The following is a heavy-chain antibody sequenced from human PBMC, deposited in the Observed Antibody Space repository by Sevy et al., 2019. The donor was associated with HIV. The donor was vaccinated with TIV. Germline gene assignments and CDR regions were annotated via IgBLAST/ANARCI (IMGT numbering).Heavy chain of an antibody. V-gene: IGHV3-23*01. CDR1: GFTFSKYS. CDR3: AREGCTKPHDY. D-gene: IGHD2-8*01. J-gene: IGHJ4*02. CDR2: LSFGCGEI. Sequence: GGSLRLSCAASGFTFSKYSLSWVRQPPGKGLAWVSILSFGCGEINYADCVKGRFTISRDNSKSSVYLQMNNLRPEDTAVYYCAREGCTKPHDYWGQGTLVTVSS.